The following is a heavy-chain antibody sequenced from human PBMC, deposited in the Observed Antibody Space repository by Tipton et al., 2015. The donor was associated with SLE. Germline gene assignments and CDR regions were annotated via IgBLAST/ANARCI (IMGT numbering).Heavy chain of an antibody. CDR1: GGSFSGYY. D-gene: IGHD3-10*01. Sequence: TLSLTCAVYGGSFSGYYWSWIRQPPGKGLEWIGEINHSGSTNYNPSLKSRVTISVDTSKNQFSLKLSSVTAADTAVYYCARHGEAFDIWGQGTMVTVSS. CDR3: ARHGEAFDI. V-gene: IGHV4-34*01. CDR2: INHSGST. J-gene: IGHJ3*02.